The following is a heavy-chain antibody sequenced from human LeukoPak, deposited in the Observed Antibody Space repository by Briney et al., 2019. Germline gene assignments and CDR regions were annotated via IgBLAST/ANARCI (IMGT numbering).Heavy chain of an antibody. D-gene: IGHD3-3*01. J-gene: IGHJ3*02. Sequence: ASAKVSCKASGYTFTSYGISWVRQAPGQGLEWMGWISAYNGNTNYAQKLQGRVTMTTDTSTSTAYMELRSLRSDDTAVYYCATRLEWLLDHDAFDIWGQGTMVTVSS. CDR2: ISAYNGNT. CDR1: GYTFTSYG. V-gene: IGHV1-18*01. CDR3: ATRLEWLLDHDAFDI.